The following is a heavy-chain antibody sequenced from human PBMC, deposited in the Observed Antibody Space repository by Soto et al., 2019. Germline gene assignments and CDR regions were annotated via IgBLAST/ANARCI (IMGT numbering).Heavy chain of an antibody. J-gene: IGHJ5*02. CDR3: ARDFSIFGVVKGFDP. CDR1: GYTFTGYY. CDR2: INPNSGGT. Sequence: ASVKVSCKASGYTFTGYYMHWVRQAPGQGLEWMGWINPNSGGTNYAQKFQGRVTMTRDTSISTAYMELSRLRSDDTAVYYCARDFSIFGVVKGFDPWGQGTLVTVSS. D-gene: IGHD3-3*01. V-gene: IGHV1-2*02.